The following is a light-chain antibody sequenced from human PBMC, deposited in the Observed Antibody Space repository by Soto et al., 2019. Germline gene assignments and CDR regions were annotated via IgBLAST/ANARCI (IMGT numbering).Light chain of an antibody. CDR2: AAS. Sequence: DIQMTHSPSSVSASVGDRVTIACRASQAIGVWLAWYQQKPGTAPNLLIYAASHLHSGVPSRFSCSGSGTEFTLSCSSLQPEDFATYFCQQANTFPFTLGPGTKVDI. V-gene: IGKV1-12*01. CDR3: QQANTFPFT. CDR1: QAIGVW. J-gene: IGKJ3*01.